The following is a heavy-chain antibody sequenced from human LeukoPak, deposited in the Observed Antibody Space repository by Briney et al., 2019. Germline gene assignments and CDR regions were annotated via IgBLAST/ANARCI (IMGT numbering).Heavy chain of an antibody. Sequence: PGGSLRLSCAASGFTFSSYGMHWVRQAPGKGLEWVAFIRYDGSNKYYADSVKGRFTISRDNSKNTLYLQMNSLRSEDTAVYYCARGAIKYGGYDYWGQGTLVTVSS. D-gene: IGHD3-16*01. CDR3: ARGAIKYGGYDY. CDR2: IRYDGSNK. V-gene: IGHV3-30*02. CDR1: GFTFSSYG. J-gene: IGHJ4*02.